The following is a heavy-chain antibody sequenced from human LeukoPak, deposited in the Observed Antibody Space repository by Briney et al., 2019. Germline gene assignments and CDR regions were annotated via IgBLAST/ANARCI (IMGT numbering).Heavy chain of an antibody. D-gene: IGHD3-10*01. Sequence: PSETLSLTCAVYGGSFSGYYWGWIRQPPGKGLEWIGEINHSGSTNYNPSLKSRVTISVDTSKNQFSLKLSSVTAADTAVYYCARRAMVRGSPYNWFDPWGQGTLVTVSS. CDR2: INHSGST. CDR3: ARRAMVRGSPYNWFDP. J-gene: IGHJ5*02. V-gene: IGHV4-34*01. CDR1: GGSFSGYY.